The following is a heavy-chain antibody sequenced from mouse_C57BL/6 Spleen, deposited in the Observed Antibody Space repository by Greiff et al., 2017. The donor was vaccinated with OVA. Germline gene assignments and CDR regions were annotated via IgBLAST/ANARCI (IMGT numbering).Heavy chain of an antibody. CDR1: GFSLTSYG. CDR3: ARGSSYYGSTLGY. J-gene: IGHJ4*01. CDR2: IWSGGST. V-gene: IGHV2-2*01. Sequence: QVQLQQSGPGLVQPSQSLSITCTVSGFSLTSYGVHWVRQSPGKGLEWLGVIWSGGSTDYNAAFISRLSISKDNSKSQVFFKMNSLQADDTAIYYCARGSSYYGSTLGYWGQGTSVTVSS. D-gene: IGHD1-1*01.